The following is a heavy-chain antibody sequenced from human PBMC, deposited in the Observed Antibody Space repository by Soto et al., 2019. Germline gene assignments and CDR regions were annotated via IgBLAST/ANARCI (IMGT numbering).Heavy chain of an antibody. CDR3: TRRGTYYYDSSGLLEDYGMDV. V-gene: IGHV3-73*01. J-gene: IGHJ6*02. CDR2: IRSKANSYAT. Sequence: HPGGSLRLSCAASGFTFSGSAMHWVRQASGKGLEWVGRIRSKANSYATAYAASVKGRFTISRDDSKNTAYLQMNSLKTEDTAVYYCTRRGTYYYDSSGLLEDYGMDVWGQGTTVTVSS. CDR1: GFTFSGSA. D-gene: IGHD3-22*01.